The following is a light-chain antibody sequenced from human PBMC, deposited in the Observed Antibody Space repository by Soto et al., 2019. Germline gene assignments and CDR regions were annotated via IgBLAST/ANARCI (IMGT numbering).Light chain of an antibody. CDR1: QGISTY. V-gene: IGKV1-39*01. Sequence: DIQMTQSPSSLSASVGDRVTITCRASQGISTYLNWYHQKPGKAPKLLIYAASSLQSGVPSRFSGSGSETDCTLTSSSLQPEDVATYSCQQSYSTTWTVGQGTKVDIK. CDR3: QQSYSTTWT. CDR2: AAS. J-gene: IGKJ1*01.